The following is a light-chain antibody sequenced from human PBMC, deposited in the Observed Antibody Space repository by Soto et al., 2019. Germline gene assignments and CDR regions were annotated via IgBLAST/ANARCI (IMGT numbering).Light chain of an antibody. CDR2: EVS. V-gene: IGLV2-14*01. Sequence: QSVLTQPASVSGSPGQSITISCTGTSSDVGGYKYVSWYQQHPGKAPKLMIYEVSNRPSGVSNRFSGSKSGNMASLTISGLQAEDEADYYCSSYTSRSPCVFGTGTKLTVL. CDR3: SSYTSRSPCV. CDR1: SSDVGGYKY. J-gene: IGLJ1*01.